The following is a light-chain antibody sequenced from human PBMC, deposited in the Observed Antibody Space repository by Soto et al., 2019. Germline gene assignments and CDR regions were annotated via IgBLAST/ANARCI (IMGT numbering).Light chain of an antibody. J-gene: IGKJ5*01. V-gene: IGKV3-15*01. Sequence: EIMLKQPPAALSLSPCETANLSFRASQSVSGSYLAWYQQRPGQAPRLLIYGTSTRATGIPARFSGRGSGTEFTLTINSLQSEDFAIYYCQQYNKWPPITFGQGTRLEI. CDR1: QSVSGSY. CDR2: GTS. CDR3: QQYNKWPPIT.